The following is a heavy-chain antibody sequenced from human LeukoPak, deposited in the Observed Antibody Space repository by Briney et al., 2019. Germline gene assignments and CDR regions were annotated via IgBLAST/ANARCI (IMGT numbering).Heavy chain of an antibody. Sequence: PGGSLRLSCAASGFTFSSYSMNWVRQAPGKGLEWVSSISSSSSYIYYADSVKGRFTISRDNAKNSLYLQMNSLRVDDMAVYYCARLSLDYDSSGYYRYYYYMDVWGKGTTVTVSS. D-gene: IGHD3-22*01. CDR1: GFTFSSYS. CDR2: ISSSSSYI. J-gene: IGHJ6*03. V-gene: IGHV3-21*01. CDR3: ARLSLDYDSSGYYRYYYYMDV.